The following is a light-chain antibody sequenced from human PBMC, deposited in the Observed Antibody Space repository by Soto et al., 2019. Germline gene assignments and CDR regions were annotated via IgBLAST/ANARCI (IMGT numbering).Light chain of an antibody. J-gene: IGKJ1*01. CDR2: GAS. Sequence: IVMTQSPATLSLSPGEKATLSCRASQSISSNYLAWYQQKPGQAPRLLIYGASSRATGIPDRFSGSGSGTDFTLTISRLEPEDFAVYYCQQYDTSRAFGQGTKVDIK. CDR3: QQYDTSRA. CDR1: QSISSNY. V-gene: IGKV3-20*01.